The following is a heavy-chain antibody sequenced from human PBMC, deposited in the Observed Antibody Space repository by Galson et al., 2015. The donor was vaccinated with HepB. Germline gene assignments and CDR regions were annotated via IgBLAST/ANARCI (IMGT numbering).Heavy chain of an antibody. V-gene: IGHV3-30*04. CDR2: ISYDGSNK. CDR1: GFTFSSYA. J-gene: IGHJ1*01. D-gene: IGHD4-17*01. CDR3: ARDRLGGDYGELFEYFQH. Sequence: SLRLSCAASGFTFSSYAMHWVRQAPGKGLEWVAVISYDGSNKYYADSVKGRFTISRDNSKNTLYLQMDSLRAEDTAVYYCARDRLGGDYGELFEYFQHWGQGTLVTVSS.